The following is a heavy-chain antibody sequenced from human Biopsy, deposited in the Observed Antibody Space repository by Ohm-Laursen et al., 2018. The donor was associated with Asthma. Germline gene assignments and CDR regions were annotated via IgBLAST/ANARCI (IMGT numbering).Heavy chain of an antibody. D-gene: IGHD3-3*01. V-gene: IGHV3-30-3*01. CDR3: ARDVMEWYLPAFDF. CDR1: GFTFRSYV. CDR2: GGSYYDGGLK. J-gene: IGHJ4*02. Sequence: SLRLSCAASGFTFRSYVMHWVRQAPGKGLEWVAVGGSYYDGGLKYYADSVNGRFTVSRDDSKNTLYLQMNSLRPDDTAVYYCARDVMEWYLPAFDFWGQGTLVTVSS.